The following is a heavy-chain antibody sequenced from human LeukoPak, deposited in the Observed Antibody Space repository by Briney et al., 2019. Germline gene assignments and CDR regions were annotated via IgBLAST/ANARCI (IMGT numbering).Heavy chain of an antibody. D-gene: IGHD3-10*01. CDR1: GGSISSSSFY. CDR3: ARDAKYYYGSRTYFFFEY. Sequence: SETLSLTCTVSGGSISSSSFYWGWIRQPPGRGLEWIGSIYYSGSTSYNPSLKSRVTMSIDTSKNQFSLKLSSITAADTAVYYCARDAKYYYGSRTYFFFEYWGQGTLLTVSS. CDR2: IYYSGST. J-gene: IGHJ4*02. V-gene: IGHV4-39*07.